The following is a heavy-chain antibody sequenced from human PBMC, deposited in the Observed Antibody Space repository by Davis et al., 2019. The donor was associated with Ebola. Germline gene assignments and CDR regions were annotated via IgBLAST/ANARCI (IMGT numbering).Heavy chain of an antibody. Sequence: AASVKVSCKASGGTFSNNAISWVRQAPGQGLEWMGGIIPILGIANYAQKFQGRVTITADKSTSTAYMELSRLRSDDTAVYYCARGKDIVVVPAADNWFDPWGQGTLVTVSS. CDR3: ARGKDIVVVPAADNWFDP. J-gene: IGHJ5*02. CDR1: GGTFSNNA. CDR2: IIPILGIA. D-gene: IGHD2-2*01. V-gene: IGHV1-69*10.